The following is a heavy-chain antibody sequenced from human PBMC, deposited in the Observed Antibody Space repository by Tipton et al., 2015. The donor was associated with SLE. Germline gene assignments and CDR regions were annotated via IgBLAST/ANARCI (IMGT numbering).Heavy chain of an antibody. V-gene: IGHV6-1*01. Sequence: GLVKPSQTLSLTCAISGDSVSSYTVAWNWIRQSPSSGLEWLGGTYYRSKWYYDYALSLQSRITINPDTSKNQFSLHLNSLTPEDTAVYYCARGTFSAFDLWGQGTLVTVSS. CDR3: ARGTFSAFDL. D-gene: IGHD2/OR15-2a*01. CDR1: GDSVSSYTVA. J-gene: IGHJ3*01. CDR2: TYYRSKWYY.